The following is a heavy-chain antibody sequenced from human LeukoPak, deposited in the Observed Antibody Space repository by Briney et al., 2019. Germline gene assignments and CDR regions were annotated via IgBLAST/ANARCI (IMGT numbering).Heavy chain of an antibody. CDR3: ARDRGFSSSWRLFVY. J-gene: IGHJ4*02. Sequence: GGSLRLSCAASGFTVSSHYMSWVRQAPGKGLEWVSVIYSGAGTSYAASVQGRFTISRDNSKNTLYLQMNSLRVEDTAVYYCARDRGFSSSWRLFVYWGQGTLVTVSS. CDR2: IYSGAGT. CDR1: GFTVSSHY. D-gene: IGHD6-13*01. V-gene: IGHV3-66*02.